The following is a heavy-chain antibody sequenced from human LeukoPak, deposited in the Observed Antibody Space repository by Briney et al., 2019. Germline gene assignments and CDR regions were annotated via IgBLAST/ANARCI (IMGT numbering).Heavy chain of an antibody. D-gene: IGHD4-23*01. CDR1: EFTYSAYA. V-gene: IGHV3-23*01. CDR2: ISGDGRST. J-gene: IGHJ4*02. CDR3: ARRYGGWGAFDI. Sequence: SGGSLRLSCAASEFTYSAYAMSWVRQAPGKGLEWVSTISGDGRSTFYADSVKGRFTISRDDSKTTLFLQMNSLRAEDTAIYYCARRYGGWGAFDIWGQGTLVTVSS.